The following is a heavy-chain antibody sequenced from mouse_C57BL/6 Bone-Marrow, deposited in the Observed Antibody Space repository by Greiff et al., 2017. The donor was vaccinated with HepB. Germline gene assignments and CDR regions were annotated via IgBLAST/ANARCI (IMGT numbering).Heavy chain of an antibody. J-gene: IGHJ3*01. V-gene: IGHV5-4*01. CDR1: GFTFSSYA. Sequence: EVKLEESGGGLVKPGGSLKLSCAASGFTFSSYAMSWVRQTPEKRLEWVATISDGGSYTYYPDNVKGRFTISRDNAKNNLYLQMSHLKSEDTAMYYCAREDGGFAYWGQGTLVTVSA. CDR3: AREDGGFAY. CDR2: ISDGGSYT.